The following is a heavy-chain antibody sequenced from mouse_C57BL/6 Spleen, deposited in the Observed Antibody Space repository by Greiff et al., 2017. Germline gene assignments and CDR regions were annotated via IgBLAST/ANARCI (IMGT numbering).Heavy chain of an antibody. V-gene: IGHV1-78*01. J-gene: IGHJ2*01. CDR3: AREDYYGNLDV. CDR1: GYTFTDYT. D-gene: IGHD1-1*01. Sequence: QVQLQQSDAELVKPGASVKISCKVSGYTFTDYTIHWMKQRPEQGLEWIGYIYPRDGSTKYNEKFKGKATLTADKSSSTDYMQLKGLTSEDSAVYFCAREDYYGNLDVWGKGTTLTVSS. CDR2: IYPRDGST.